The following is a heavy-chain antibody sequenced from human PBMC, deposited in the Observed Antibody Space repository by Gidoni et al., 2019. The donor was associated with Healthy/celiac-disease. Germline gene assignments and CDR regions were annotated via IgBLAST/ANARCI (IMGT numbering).Heavy chain of an antibody. CDR1: GYTFTSYD. CDR2: MNPNSGNT. V-gene: IGHV1-8*01. J-gene: IGHJ6*03. D-gene: IGHD1-1*01. Sequence: QVQLVQSGAEVKKPGASVKVSCKASGYTFTSYDINWVRQATGQGLGWMGWMNPNSGNTGYAQKFQGRVTMTRNTSISTAYMELSSLRSEDTAVYYCARGSAWTAAKHMDVWGKGTTVTVSS. CDR3: ARGSAWTAAKHMDV.